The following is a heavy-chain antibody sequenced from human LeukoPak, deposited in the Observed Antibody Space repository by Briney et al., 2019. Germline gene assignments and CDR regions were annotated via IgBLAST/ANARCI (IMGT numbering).Heavy chain of an antibody. CDR2: ISSYDGSNK. Sequence: GSLRLSCAASGFTFSSYAMHWVRQAPGKGLEWVAVISSYDGSNKYYADAVKGRFTISRDNSKNTLYLQMNSLRAEDTGVYYCASVGGYDPLFDYWGQGTLVTVSS. J-gene: IGHJ4*02. V-gene: IGHV3-30-3*01. D-gene: IGHD5-12*01. CDR3: ASVGGYDPLFDY. CDR1: GFTFSSYA.